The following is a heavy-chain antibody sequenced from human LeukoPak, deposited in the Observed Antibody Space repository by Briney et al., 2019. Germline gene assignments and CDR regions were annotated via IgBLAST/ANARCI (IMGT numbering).Heavy chain of an antibody. CDR1: GFTFSSYG. CDR3: AKAFYGSGPYYYGMDV. V-gene: IGHV3-30*18. D-gene: IGHD3-10*01. J-gene: IGHJ6*04. CDR2: ISYDGSNK. Sequence: GGSLRLSCAASGFTFSSYGMHWARQAPGKGLEWVAVISYDGSNKYYADSVKGRFTISRDNSKNTLYLQMNSLRAEDTAVYYCAKAFYGSGPYYYGMDVWGKGTTVTVSS.